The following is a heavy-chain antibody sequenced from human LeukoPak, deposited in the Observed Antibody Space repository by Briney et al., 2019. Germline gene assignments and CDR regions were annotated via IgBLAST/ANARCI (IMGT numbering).Heavy chain of an antibody. D-gene: IGHD4-17*01. Sequence: GGSLRLYCAASGFTFSSYAMSWVRQAPGKGLEWVSGISGFGDSTYYADSVKGRFTISRDNSKNTLYLQMNSLRVEDTAVYFWAKPRRETTRSVDYWGQGTLVTVSS. CDR2: ISGFGDST. CDR1: GFTFSSYA. J-gene: IGHJ4*02. CDR3: AKPRRETTRSVDY. V-gene: IGHV3-23*01.